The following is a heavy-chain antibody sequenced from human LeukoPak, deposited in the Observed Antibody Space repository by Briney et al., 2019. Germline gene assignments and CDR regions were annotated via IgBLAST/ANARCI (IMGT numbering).Heavy chain of an antibody. CDR3: ARGSVAVGEYYFDY. J-gene: IGHJ4*02. CDR1: GYSISSGYY. CDR2: IYHSGST. Sequence: KPSETLSLTCTVSGYSISSGYYWGWIRQPPGKGLEWIGSIYHSGSTYYNPSLKSRVTISVDTSKNQFSLKLSSVTAADTAVYYCARGSVAVGEYYFDYWGQGTLVTVSS. V-gene: IGHV4-38-2*02. D-gene: IGHD6-19*01.